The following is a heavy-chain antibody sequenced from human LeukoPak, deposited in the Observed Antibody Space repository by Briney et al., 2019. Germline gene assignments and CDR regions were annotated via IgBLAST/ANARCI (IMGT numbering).Heavy chain of an antibody. D-gene: IGHD2-15*01. CDR2: ISGSGGST. Sequence: GGSLRLSCAASGFTFSSYAMSWVRQAPGKGLEWVSAISGSGGSTYYADSVKGRFTISRDNSKNTLYLQMNSLRAEDTAVYYCAKDGYCSGGGCYSDYWGQGTLVTVSS. CDR3: AKDGYCSGGGCYSDY. V-gene: IGHV3-23*01. J-gene: IGHJ4*02. CDR1: GFTFSSYA.